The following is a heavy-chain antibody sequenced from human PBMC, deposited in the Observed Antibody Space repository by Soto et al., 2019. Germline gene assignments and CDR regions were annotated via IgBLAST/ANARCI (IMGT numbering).Heavy chain of an antibody. V-gene: IGHV1-46*01. CDR1: GYTFTSYY. Sequence: GASVKVSCKASGYTFTSYYMHWVRQAPGQGLEWMGIINPSGGSTSYAPRFQGRVTMTRDTSTSTVYMELNSLTSEDTAVYYCARDHLDRYYYDSSGYYPPDYWGQGTLVTVSS. D-gene: IGHD3-22*01. J-gene: IGHJ4*02. CDR3: ARDHLDRYYYDSSGYYPPDY. CDR2: INPSGGST.